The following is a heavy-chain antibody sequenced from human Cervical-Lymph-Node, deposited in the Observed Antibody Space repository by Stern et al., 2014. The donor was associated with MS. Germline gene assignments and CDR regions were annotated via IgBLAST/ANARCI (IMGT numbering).Heavy chain of an antibody. J-gene: IGHJ3*01. Sequence: EVQLVESGAEVKKPGASLKISCRTSGYTFSNFWIGWVRQMPGKGLEWMGVIYPAYSDTTYSPSFQGQVTISADESISTAYLQWRSLKASDTAMYYCVRRRESAGYDTFDLWGQGTMLIVSS. CDR2: IYPAYSDT. CDR1: GYTFSNFW. V-gene: IGHV5-51*01. D-gene: IGHD3-9*01. CDR3: VRRRESAGYDTFDL.